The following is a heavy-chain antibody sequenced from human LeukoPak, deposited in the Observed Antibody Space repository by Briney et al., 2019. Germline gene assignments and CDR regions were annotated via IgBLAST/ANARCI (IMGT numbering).Heavy chain of an antibody. V-gene: IGHV4-59*01. Sequence: SVTLSLTCTVSGGSISSYYWSWIRQPPGKGLEWIGHIYYSGSTNYNPSLKSRVTISVDTSKNQFSLKLSSVTAADTAVYYCASQDIYCSGGSCYFQHWGQGTLVTVSS. J-gene: IGHJ1*01. CDR1: GGSISSYY. CDR2: IYYSGST. CDR3: ASQDIYCSGGSCYFQH. D-gene: IGHD2-15*01.